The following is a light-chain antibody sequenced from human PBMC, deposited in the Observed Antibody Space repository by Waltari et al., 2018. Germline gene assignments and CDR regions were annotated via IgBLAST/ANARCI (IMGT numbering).Light chain of an antibody. J-gene: IGLJ3*02. CDR2: YDS. V-gene: IGLV3-21*04. CDR3: QVWDDVTDSGV. CDR1: NYGSKR. Sequence: YVLTQPPSVSVDPGQTARLTCGGDNYGSKRVHWYQQKPGQAPVLVMFYDSDRPSEIPERFSGSNSGNTATLTISWVEAGDEADYHCQVWDDVTDSGVFGGGTKLTVL.